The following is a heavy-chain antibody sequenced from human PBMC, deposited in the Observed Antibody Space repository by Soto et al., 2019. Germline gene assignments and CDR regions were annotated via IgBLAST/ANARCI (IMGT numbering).Heavy chain of an antibody. V-gene: IGHV4-39*01. Sequence: SETLSLTCTVSGGSVTNSSYYWGWIRQSPGKGLEWIGSVYYRGRSYSKSSVKSRVAISVDTSKNRFSLGLNSVTASDTAVYFCVSQRTTVPTQAYFDYWGPGALVTVSS. CDR3: VSQRTTVPTQAYFDY. D-gene: IGHD4-17*01. CDR1: GGSVTNSSYY. CDR2: VYYRGRS. J-gene: IGHJ4*02.